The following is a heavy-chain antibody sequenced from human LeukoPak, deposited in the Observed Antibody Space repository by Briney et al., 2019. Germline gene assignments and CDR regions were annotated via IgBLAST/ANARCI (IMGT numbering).Heavy chain of an antibody. CDR2: INTNTRNP. V-gene: IGHV7-4-1*02. J-gene: IGHJ3*02. D-gene: IGHD3-9*01. Sequence: ASVKVSCKASGYTFTRYAMNLVRQAPGQGLEWMGWINTNTRNPTYAQGFTGRVVFSLDTSVSTAYLQISSLKPEDTAVYYCARGGFDSRWACDIWGQGTMVTVSS. CDR3: ARGGFDSRWACDI. CDR1: GYTFTRYA.